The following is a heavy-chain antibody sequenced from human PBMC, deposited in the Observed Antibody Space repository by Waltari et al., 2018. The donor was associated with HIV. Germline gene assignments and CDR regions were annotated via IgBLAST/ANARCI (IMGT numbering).Heavy chain of an antibody. J-gene: IGHJ4*02. D-gene: IGHD6-6*01. CDR1: GFPFSNAW. CDR2: IKSKTDGGTT. V-gene: IGHV3-15*01. Sequence: EVQLVESGGGLVKPGGSLRLSCAASGFPFSNAWMSWVRQAPGKGLEWVGRIKSKTDGGTTDYAAPVKGRFTISRDDSKNTLYLQMNSLKTEDTAVYYCTTQYSSSLFGGKKDYWGQGTLVTVSS. CDR3: TTQYSSSLFGGKKDY.